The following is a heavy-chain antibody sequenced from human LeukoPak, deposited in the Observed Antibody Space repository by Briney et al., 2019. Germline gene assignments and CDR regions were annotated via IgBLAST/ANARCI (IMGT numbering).Heavy chain of an antibody. V-gene: IGHV3-74*01. CDR3: ARAAAVSAIPSD. Sequence: QPGASLRLSCAASGFAFSNYWMHWVRQAPGKGLMWVSRINSDGSITSYADSVKGRFTISRDKAKNTLYLQMNSLRAEDTGVYYCARAAAVSAIPSDWGQGTLVIISS. D-gene: IGHD2-15*01. CDR2: INSDGSIT. J-gene: IGHJ4*02. CDR1: GFAFSNYW.